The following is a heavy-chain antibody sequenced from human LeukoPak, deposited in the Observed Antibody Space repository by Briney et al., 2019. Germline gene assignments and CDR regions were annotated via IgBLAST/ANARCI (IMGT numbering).Heavy chain of an antibody. CDR2: IRYDGSNK. J-gene: IGHJ4*02. V-gene: IGHV3-30*02. CDR3: ARLATHGDY. Sequence: PGGSLRLSCAASGFTFSTYGMHWVRQAPGKGLGWVAFIRYDGSNKYYGDSVKGRFTISRDNSKNTLYLQMNSLRAEDTAVYYCARLATHGDYWGQGTLVTVSS. CDR1: GFTFSTYG. D-gene: IGHD5-24*01.